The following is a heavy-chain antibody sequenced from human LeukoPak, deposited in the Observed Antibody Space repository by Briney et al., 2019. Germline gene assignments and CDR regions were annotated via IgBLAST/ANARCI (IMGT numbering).Heavy chain of an antibody. CDR1: DFTFSSYN. Sequence: GGSLRLSCAASDFTFSSYNMNWVRQAPGKGLEWVSSISSTSRYVYYADSVKGRFTVSRDNAKNSLYLQMNSLRAEDTAVYYCAREPFWSGYFSNLHFDYWGQGALVTVSS. CDR3: AREPFWSGYFSNLHFDY. CDR2: ISSTSRYV. V-gene: IGHV3-21*01. J-gene: IGHJ4*02. D-gene: IGHD3-3*01.